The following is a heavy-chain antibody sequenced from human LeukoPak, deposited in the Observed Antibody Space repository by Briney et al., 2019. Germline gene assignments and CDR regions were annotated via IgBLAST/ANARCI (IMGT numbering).Heavy chain of an antibody. CDR3: ASTPVAGTKLFDY. J-gene: IGHJ4*02. CDR2: ISGSGGST. CDR1: GFTFSSYA. V-gene: IGHV3-23*01. D-gene: IGHD6-19*01. Sequence: GGSLRLSCAASGFTFSSYAMSWVRQAPGKGLEWVSAISGSGGSTYYADSVKGRFTISRDNSKNTLYLQMNSLRAEDTAVYYCASTPVAGTKLFDYWGQGTLVTVSS.